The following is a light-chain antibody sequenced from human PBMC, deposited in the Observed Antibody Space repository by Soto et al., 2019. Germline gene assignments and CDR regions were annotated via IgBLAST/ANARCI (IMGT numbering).Light chain of an antibody. CDR3: QQFASVPLT. V-gene: IGKV1-9*01. J-gene: IGKJ4*01. Sequence: LTQSPGTLSAAVGDRATITCRASQGIRSYLACFQHKPGQAPTLLVYDASTLQTGVPSRFSGSGSETDFTLTISSLQPEDFATYYCQQFASVPLTFGGGTNVEIK. CDR1: QGIRSY. CDR2: DAS.